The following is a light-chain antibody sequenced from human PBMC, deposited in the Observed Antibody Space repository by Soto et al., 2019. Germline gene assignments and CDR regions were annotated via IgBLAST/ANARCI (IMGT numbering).Light chain of an antibody. CDR3: HQYNNWPPNT. CDR2: GAS. Sequence: EIVMTQSPATLSVSPGERATLSCRASQSVSSNLAWYQQKPGQAPRLLIYGASTRATGIPARFSGSGAGTEVSLTISSLQPEDFAVYYCHQYNNWPPNTFGQGTKLEIK. J-gene: IGKJ2*01. CDR1: QSVSSN. V-gene: IGKV3-15*01.